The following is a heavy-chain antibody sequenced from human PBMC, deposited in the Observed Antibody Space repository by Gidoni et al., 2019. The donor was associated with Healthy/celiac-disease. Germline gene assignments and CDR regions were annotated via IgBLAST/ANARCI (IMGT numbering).Heavy chain of an antibody. J-gene: IGHJ4*02. V-gene: IGHV3-9*01. CDR1: GFPFDDYA. D-gene: IGHD6-19*01. Sequence: EVQLVESGGGLVQPGRSLRLSCAASGFPFDDYAMHWVRQAPGKGLEWVSGISWNSGSIGYADSVKGRFTISRDNAKNSLYLQMNSLRAEDTALYYCAKGNSSGPTPFDYWGQGTLVTVSS. CDR3: AKGNSSGPTPFDY. CDR2: ISWNSGSI.